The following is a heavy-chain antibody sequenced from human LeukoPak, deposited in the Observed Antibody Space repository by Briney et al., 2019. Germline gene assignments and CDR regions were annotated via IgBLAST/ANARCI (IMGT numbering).Heavy chain of an antibody. CDR2: IYHSGST. Sequence: SETLSLTCAVSGGSISSGGYSWSWIRQPPGKGLEWIGYIYHSGSTYYNPSLKSRVTISVDRSKNQFSLKLSSVTAADTAVYYCVRDGDRAYFDYWGQGTLVTVSS. D-gene: IGHD4-17*01. CDR3: VRDGDRAYFDY. J-gene: IGHJ4*02. CDR1: GGSISSGGYS. V-gene: IGHV4-30-2*01.